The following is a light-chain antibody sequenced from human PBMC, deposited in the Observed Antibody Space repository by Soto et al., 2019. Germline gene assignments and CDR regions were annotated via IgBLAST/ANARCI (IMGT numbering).Light chain of an antibody. CDR3: QQYGSSPQVT. J-gene: IGKJ5*01. CDR2: GAS. V-gene: IGKV3-20*01. Sequence: EIVLTQSPGTLSLSPGERATLSCRASQSVSSSSLAWYQQKPGQAPRLLIYGASSSATGIPDRFSGSGSGTDFTLTISRLEPEDCAVYSCQQYGSSPQVTFGPGTRLEIK. CDR1: QSVSSSS.